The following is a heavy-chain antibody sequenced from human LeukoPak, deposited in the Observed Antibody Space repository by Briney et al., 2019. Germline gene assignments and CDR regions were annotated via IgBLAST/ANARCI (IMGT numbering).Heavy chain of an antibody. CDR1: GGSFSGYY. D-gene: IGHD3-22*01. J-gene: IGHJ4*02. V-gene: IGHV4-34*01. CDR2: IYHSGST. Sequence: SETLSLTCAVYGGSFSGYYWSWVRQPPGQGLEWIGEIYHSGSTNYNPYLKSRVTISVDTSKNQFSLKLSSVTAADTAVYYCARAGDYYDSSGYYYVDYWGQGTLVTVSS. CDR3: ARAGDYYDSSGYYYVDY.